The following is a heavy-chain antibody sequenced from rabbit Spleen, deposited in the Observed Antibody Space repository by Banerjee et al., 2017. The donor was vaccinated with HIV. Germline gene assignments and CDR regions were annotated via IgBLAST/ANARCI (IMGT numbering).Heavy chain of an antibody. CDR2: FDPVFGGT. Sequence: QEQLVESGGGLVQPGGSLTLSCKASGFDFSSYYMSWVRQAPGKGPEWIGYFDPVFGGTYYASWVNGQFTISKTSSTTVTLQMTSLTAADTATYFCAREDSSSVAYYLWGPGTLVTVS. J-gene: IGHJ4*01. V-gene: IGHV1S45*01. CDR1: GFDFSSYY. D-gene: IGHD1-1*01. CDR3: AREDSSSVAYYL.